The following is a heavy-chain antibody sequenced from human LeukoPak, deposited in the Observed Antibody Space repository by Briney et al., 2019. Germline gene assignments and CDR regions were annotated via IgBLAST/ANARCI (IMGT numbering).Heavy chain of an antibody. CDR1: GYSISSGYY. CDR3: ARAGGLPSVHYYMDV. V-gene: IGHV4-38-2*02. D-gene: IGHD3-16*01. J-gene: IGHJ6*03. CDR2: IYHSGST. Sequence: SGTLSLTCTVSGYSISSGYYWCWIRQPPGKGLEWIGSIYHSGSTYYNPPLKSRVTISVDTSKNQFPLMLSSVTAADTAVYYCARAGGLPSVHYYMDVWGKGTTVTVSS.